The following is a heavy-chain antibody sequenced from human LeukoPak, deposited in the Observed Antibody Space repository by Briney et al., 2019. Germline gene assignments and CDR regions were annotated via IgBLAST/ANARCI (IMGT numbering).Heavy chain of an antibody. V-gene: IGHV1-46*01. CDR3: ARDIKRSRARWENLGFDP. CDR1: GYTFTSYY. D-gene: IGHD1-14*01. CDR2: INPSGGST. Sequence: ASVKVSCKASGYTFTSYYMHWVRQAPGQGLEWMGIINPSGGSTGYAQKFQGRVTMTTDTSTSTAYMELRSLRSDDTAVYYCARDIKRSRARWENLGFDPWGQGTLVTVSS. J-gene: IGHJ5*02.